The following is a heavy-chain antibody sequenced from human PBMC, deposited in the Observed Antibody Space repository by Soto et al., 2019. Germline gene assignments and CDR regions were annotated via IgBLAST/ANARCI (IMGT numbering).Heavy chain of an antibody. J-gene: IGHJ4*02. D-gene: IGHD4-17*01. CDR1: GGSISSSNW. CDR3: AIRTTVTTRLGY. Sequence: QVQLQESGPGLVKPSGTLSLTCAVSGGSISSSNWWSWVRQPPGKGLDGIGEIYHSGSTNYNPSLKCRVTLSVDKSKNQFSLKLSSVTAADTAVYYCAIRTTVTTRLGYWGQGTLVTVSS. V-gene: IGHV4-4*02. CDR2: IYHSGST.